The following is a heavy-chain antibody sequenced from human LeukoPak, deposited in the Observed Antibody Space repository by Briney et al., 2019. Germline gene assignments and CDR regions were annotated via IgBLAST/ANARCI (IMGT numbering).Heavy chain of an antibody. J-gene: IGHJ4*02. CDR2: ISYDGSNK. V-gene: IGHV3-30*04. Sequence: GGSLRLSCAASGFTFSSYAMHWVRQAPGKGLEWVAVISYDGSNKYYADSVKGRFTISRDNSRNTLYLQMNSLRAEDTAVYYCARGLYDILTGPDYWGQGTLVTVSS. CDR1: GFTFSSYA. CDR3: ARGLYDILTGPDY. D-gene: IGHD3-9*01.